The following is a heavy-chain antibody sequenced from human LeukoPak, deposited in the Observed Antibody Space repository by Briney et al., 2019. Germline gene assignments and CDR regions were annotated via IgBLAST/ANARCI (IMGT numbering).Heavy chain of an antibody. J-gene: IGHJ6*03. CDR1: GGSFSGYY. Sequence: PSETLSLTCAVYGGSFSGYYWSWIRQPPGKGLEWIGEINHSGSTNYNPSLKSRVTISVDTSKNQFSLKLSSVTAADTAVYYCARDKPMRWELCMDVWGKGTTVTVSS. CDR3: ARDKPMRWELCMDV. CDR2: INHSGST. D-gene: IGHD1-26*01. V-gene: IGHV4-34*01.